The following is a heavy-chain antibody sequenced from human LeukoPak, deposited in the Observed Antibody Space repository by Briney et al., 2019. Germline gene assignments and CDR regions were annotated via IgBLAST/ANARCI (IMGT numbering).Heavy chain of an antibody. CDR1: GFTVSSNY. J-gene: IGHJ4*02. V-gene: IGHV3-23*01. CDR3: AKEAAVAGSIFDY. D-gene: IGHD6-19*01. Sequence: GGSLRLSCAASGFTVSSNYMSWVRQAPGKGLEWVSAISGSRGSTYYADSVKGRFTISRDNSKNTLYLQMNSLRAEDTAVYYCAKEAAVAGSIFDYWGQGTLVTVSS. CDR2: ISGSRGST.